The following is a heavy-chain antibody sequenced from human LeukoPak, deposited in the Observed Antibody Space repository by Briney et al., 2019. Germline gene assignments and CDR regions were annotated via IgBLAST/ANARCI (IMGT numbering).Heavy chain of an antibody. Sequence: PGGSLRLSCAASGFTFSSYAMHWVRQAPGKGLEWVAVISYDGSNKYYADSVKGRFTISRDNSKNTLYLQMNSLRAEDTAVYYCARARGSYVTWDWFDPWGQGTLSPSPQ. CDR1: GFTFSSYA. J-gene: IGHJ5*02. V-gene: IGHV3-30-3*01. CDR2: ISYDGSNK. D-gene: IGHD5-18*01. CDR3: ARARGSYVTWDWFDP.